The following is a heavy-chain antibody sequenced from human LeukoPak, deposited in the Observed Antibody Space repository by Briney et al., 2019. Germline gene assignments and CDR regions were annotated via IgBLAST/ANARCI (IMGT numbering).Heavy chain of an antibody. Sequence: GGSLRLSCAASGFSFSSYAMSWVRQAPGKGLEWVSTISGSGGSTYYADSVKGRFTTSRDNSKNTLYLQMNSLRAEDTAVYYCATKRLGYCSSTSCYTDYWGQGTLVTVSP. J-gene: IGHJ4*02. CDR2: ISGSGGST. CDR3: ATKRLGYCSSTSCYTDY. D-gene: IGHD2-2*02. CDR1: GFSFSSYA. V-gene: IGHV3-23*01.